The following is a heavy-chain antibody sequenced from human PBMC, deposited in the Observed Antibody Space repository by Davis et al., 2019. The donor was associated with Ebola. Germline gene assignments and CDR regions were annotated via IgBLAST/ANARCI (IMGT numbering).Heavy chain of an antibody. Sequence: ASVKVSCKASGYTFTNYGITWVRQAPGQGLEWMGWINPHNGKTNYAQNVQGRVIMTSDTATTTAYMEVWGLRSDDTAVYYFTIGGTTGGFDYWGQGTLVTVSS. J-gene: IGHJ4*02. V-gene: IGHV1-18*04. D-gene: IGHD3-16*01. CDR2: INPHNGKT. CDR1: GYTFTNYG. CDR3: TIGGTTGGFDY.